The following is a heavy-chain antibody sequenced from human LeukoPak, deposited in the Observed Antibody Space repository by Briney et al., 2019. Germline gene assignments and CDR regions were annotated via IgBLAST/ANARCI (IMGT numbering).Heavy chain of an antibody. Sequence: SETLSLTCAVSGVSIVTNDYSWTWIRQPPGKGLEWIGYIYHNGATYYNPSLKSRVTMSLDGSKNQFSLRLNSVTAADTAVYYCARGRGWNWFDPWGRGTLVTVSS. CDR2: IYHNGAT. CDR3: ARGRGWNWFDP. V-gene: IGHV4-30-2*01. D-gene: IGHD3-10*01. J-gene: IGHJ5*02. CDR1: GVSIVTNDYS.